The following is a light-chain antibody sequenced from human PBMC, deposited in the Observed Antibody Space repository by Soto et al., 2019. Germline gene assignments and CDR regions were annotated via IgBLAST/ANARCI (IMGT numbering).Light chain of an antibody. J-gene: IGKJ2*01. Sequence: EIVMTQSPATLSVSPGERASLSCRASQSISSNLAWYQQKPGQAPRLLIYGASTRATGIPARFSGSGSGTEFTLTISSLQSEDIAVYYCQQYNNWPLMYTFGQGTKLEIE. CDR1: QSISSN. CDR2: GAS. CDR3: QQYNNWPLMYT. V-gene: IGKV3-15*01.